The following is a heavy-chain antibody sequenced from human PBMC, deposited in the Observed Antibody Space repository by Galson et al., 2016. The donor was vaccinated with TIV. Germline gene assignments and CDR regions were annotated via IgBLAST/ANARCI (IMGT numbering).Heavy chain of an antibody. J-gene: IGHJ4*02. CDR1: GFTFSNYW. CDR2: IKQDGSEK. CDR3: ARYAAPPTFFDY. D-gene: IGHD2-8*01. V-gene: IGHV3-7*01. Sequence: SLRLSCAASGFTFSNYWMAWVRQAPGKGLEWVANIKQDGSEKYYVDSVKGRFTISGDNAENLLYLLMNNLRAEDAAVYNCARYAAPPTFFDYWGQGTLVTVSS.